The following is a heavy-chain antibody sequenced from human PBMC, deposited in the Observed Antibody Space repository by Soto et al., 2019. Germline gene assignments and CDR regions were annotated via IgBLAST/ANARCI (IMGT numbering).Heavy chain of an antibody. CDR3: ARIGGQQLVLGDAFDI. CDR1: GFTFSSYE. J-gene: IGHJ3*02. V-gene: IGHV3-48*03. D-gene: IGHD6-13*01. CDR2: ISSSGSTI. Sequence: EVQLVESGGGLVQPGGSLRLSCAASGFTFSSYEMNWVRQAPGKGLEWVSYISSSGSTIYYADSVKGRFTISRDNAKNSLYLQMNSLRAEDTAVYYCARIGGQQLVLGDAFDIWGQGTMVTVSS.